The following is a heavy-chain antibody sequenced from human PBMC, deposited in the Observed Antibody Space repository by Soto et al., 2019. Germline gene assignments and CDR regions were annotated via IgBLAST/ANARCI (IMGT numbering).Heavy chain of an antibody. CDR3: AREGGYDSPQGC. CDR2: TYPSGST. D-gene: IGHD5-12*01. CDR1: GGFISNGHYR. J-gene: IGHJ4*02. V-gene: IGHV4-30-4*01. Sequence: QVQLQESGPGLVKPSQTLSLICTVSGGFISNGHYRCSWIRQPPGKGLGWIGCTYPSGSTYYNASLRSRVTISRDAPKNQFSLKLNSVTAADTAVYYCAREGGYDSPQGCWVQGNLVTVAS.